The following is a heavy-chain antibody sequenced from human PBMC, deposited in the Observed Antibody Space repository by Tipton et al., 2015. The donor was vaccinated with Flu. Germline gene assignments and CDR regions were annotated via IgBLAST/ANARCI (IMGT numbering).Heavy chain of an antibody. J-gene: IGHJ4*02. D-gene: IGHD3-3*01. CDR1: GGSISSGSYY. CDR3: ARSKYPPQGGVVDDY. CDR2: IYTSGST. Sequence: LRLSCTVSGGSISSGSYYWSWIRQPAGKGLEWIGRIYTSGSTNYDPSLKSRVTISVDTSKNQFSMKLSSVTAADTAVYYCARSKYPPQGGVVDDYWGQGTLVTVSS. V-gene: IGHV4-61*02.